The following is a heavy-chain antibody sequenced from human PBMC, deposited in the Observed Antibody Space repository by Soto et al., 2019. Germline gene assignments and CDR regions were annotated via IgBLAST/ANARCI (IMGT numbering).Heavy chain of an antibody. Sequence: QVQLVQSGAEVKKTGASVKVSCKASGYTFIGYYIHWVRQAPGQGLEWMGWINPNSGGTNYAQRFQGGVTTIRDRPTSTADRGLSRLQSAGTAGYVCARVGGGLASLGYFGMDVWGQGTTVTVSS. D-gene: IGHD3-22*01. CDR1: GYTFIGYY. V-gene: IGHV1-2*02. CDR3: ARVGGGLASLGYFGMDV. CDR2: INPNSGGT. J-gene: IGHJ6*02.